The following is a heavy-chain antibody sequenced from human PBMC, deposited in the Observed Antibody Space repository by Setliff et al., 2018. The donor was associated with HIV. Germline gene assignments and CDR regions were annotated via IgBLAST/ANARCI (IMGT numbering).Heavy chain of an antibody. Sequence: ASETLSLTCTVSGGSISSGYYSWSWIRQPPGKGLEWIGFIYYSGSTYYNPSLKSRVTISVDTSKNQFSLKLSSVTAADTAVYYCASVSVVPAAKNAFDIWGQGTMVTVSS. D-gene: IGHD2-2*01. CDR1: GGSISSGYYS. CDR2: IYYSGST. CDR3: ASVSVVPAAKNAFDI. V-gene: IGHV4-30-4*08. J-gene: IGHJ3*02.